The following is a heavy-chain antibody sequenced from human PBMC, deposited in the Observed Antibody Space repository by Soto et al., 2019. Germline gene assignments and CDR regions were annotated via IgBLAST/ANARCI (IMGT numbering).Heavy chain of an antibody. CDR3: AREEYRQVDH. J-gene: IGHJ5*02. Sequence: QVQLVQSGTEVKKPGASAKVSCKASGYTFTNYGIAWVRQAPGQGLEWMGWISTNSGHTDYAQKFRGRVTMTTDRSTTTAYMDLRSLRSDDTAVHYCAREEYRQVDHWGQGTLVTVSS. CDR1: GYTFTNYG. D-gene: IGHD3-16*02. CDR2: ISTNSGHT. V-gene: IGHV1-18*04.